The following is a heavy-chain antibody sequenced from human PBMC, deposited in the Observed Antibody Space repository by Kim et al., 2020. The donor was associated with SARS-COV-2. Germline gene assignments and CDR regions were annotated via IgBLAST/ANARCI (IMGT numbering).Heavy chain of an antibody. Sequence: ASVKVSCKASGYTFTSYAMHWVRQAPGQRLEWMGWINAGNGNTKYSQKFQGRVTITRDTSASTAYMELSSLRSEDTAVYYCARDTIERGGRPTYYYGMDVWGQGTTVTVSS. CDR1: GYTFTSYA. CDR3: ARDTIERGGRPTYYYGMDV. CDR2: INAGNGNT. V-gene: IGHV1-3*01. J-gene: IGHJ6*02. D-gene: IGHD1-26*01.